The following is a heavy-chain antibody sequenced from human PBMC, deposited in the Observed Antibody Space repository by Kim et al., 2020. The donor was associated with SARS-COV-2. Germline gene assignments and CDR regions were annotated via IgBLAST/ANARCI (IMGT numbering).Heavy chain of an antibody. CDR3: ARGIDTCTRSRCPYFDA. CDR1: GFSFRDYS. Sequence: GGSLRLSCAAYGFSFRDYSFNWVRQAPGRGLEWVSSISTSSTFIYHADSLKGRFTTARDDSSNSLSLQMNNLRAEDTAVYYCARGIDTCTRSRCPYFDAWGQGAMVTVSS. J-gene: IGHJ4*02. V-gene: IGHV3-21*01. CDR2: ISTSSTFI. D-gene: IGHD2-8*01.